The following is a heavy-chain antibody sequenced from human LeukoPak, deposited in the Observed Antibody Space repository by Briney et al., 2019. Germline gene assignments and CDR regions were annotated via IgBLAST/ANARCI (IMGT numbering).Heavy chain of an antibody. CDR2: ISNDGSNK. D-gene: IGHD6-19*01. Sequence: GGSLRLSCAASGFTFSSYAMHWVRQAPGKGLEWVAVISNDGSNKYYADSVEGRFVISRDDSKNTLYLHLNSLRSEDTAVYYCARGSPTSGWYWYVEYWGQGTLVSVSS. CDR1: GFTFSSYA. CDR3: ARGSPTSGWYWYVEY. V-gene: IGHV3-30*09. J-gene: IGHJ4*02.